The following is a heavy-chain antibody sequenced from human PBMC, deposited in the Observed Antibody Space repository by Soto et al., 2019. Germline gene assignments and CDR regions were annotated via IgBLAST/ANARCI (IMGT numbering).Heavy chain of an antibody. Sequence: QMQLQESGPGLVKPSETLSLTCTVSGGSIRGYYWSWIRQSAGMRLEWIGRMHTRGSTNYNPSLKSRVTISVDMSKNQISLKLASVTAADTALYYCVRASMPKAHFDSWGQGTLVTVSS. CDR3: VRASMPKAHFDS. CDR2: MHTRGST. D-gene: IGHD2-2*01. J-gene: IGHJ4*02. V-gene: IGHV4-4*07. CDR1: GGSIRGYY.